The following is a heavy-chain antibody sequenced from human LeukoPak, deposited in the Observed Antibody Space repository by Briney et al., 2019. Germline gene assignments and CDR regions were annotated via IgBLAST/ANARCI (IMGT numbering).Heavy chain of an antibody. V-gene: IGHV1-46*01. CDR1: GYSFTSYH. Sequence: ASVKVSCKASGYSFTSYHMHWVRQAPGQGLEWMGIINPSGGSTTYAQKFQGRVTMTRDTSTSTVYMELGSLRSEDTAVYYCARVGVGYSDTGPAFDIWGQGTMVTVSS. D-gene: IGHD3-22*01. CDR3: ARVGVGYSDTGPAFDI. J-gene: IGHJ3*02. CDR2: INPSGGST.